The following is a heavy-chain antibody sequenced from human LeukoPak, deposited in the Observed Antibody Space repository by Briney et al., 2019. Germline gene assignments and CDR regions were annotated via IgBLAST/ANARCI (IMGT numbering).Heavy chain of an antibody. CDR3: ARGPMRGWFDP. D-gene: IGHD3-22*01. J-gene: IGHJ5*02. CDR2: INHSGSS. CDR1: GGSFSGYS. V-gene: IGHV4-34*01. Sequence: PSETLSLTCAVYGGSFSGYSWNWIRQPPGKRLEWIGEINHSGSSNYNPSLKSRVTISLDTSKSQFSLKLSSVTAGDTAVYYCARGPMRGWFDPWGQGTLVTVSS.